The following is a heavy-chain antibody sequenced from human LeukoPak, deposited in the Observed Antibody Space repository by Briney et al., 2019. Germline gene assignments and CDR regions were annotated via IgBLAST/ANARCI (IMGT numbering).Heavy chain of an antibody. CDR3: ARSGDSSSWYGVYYYYYMDV. D-gene: IGHD6-13*01. CDR1: GYTFTGYY. J-gene: IGHJ6*03. CDR2: INPNSGGT. V-gene: IGHV1-2*02. Sequence: ASVKVSCKASGYTFTGYYMHWVRQAPGQGLEWMGWINPNSGGTNYAQKFQGRVTMTRDTSISTAYMELSRLRSDDTAVYYCARSGDSSSWYGVYYYYYMDVWGKGTTVTVSS.